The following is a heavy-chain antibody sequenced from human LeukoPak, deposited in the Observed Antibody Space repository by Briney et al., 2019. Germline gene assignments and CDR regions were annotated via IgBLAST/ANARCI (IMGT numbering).Heavy chain of an antibody. V-gene: IGHV4-31*03. Sequence: PSETLSLTCTVSGDSINSGGYYWSWIRQLPGKGLEWLGYIHYSGITYYNPSLASRLSISVDTSKNQFSLKVNSVTAADTAVYYCARERRITMIDNWFDPWGQGTLVTVSS. CDR2: IHYSGIT. CDR3: ARERRITMIDNWFDP. CDR1: GDSINSGGYY. D-gene: IGHD3-22*01. J-gene: IGHJ5*02.